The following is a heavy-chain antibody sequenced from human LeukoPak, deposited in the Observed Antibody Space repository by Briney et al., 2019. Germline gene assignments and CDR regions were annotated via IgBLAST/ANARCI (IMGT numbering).Heavy chain of an antibody. CDR2: INPSGGST. D-gene: IGHD4-17*01. CDR1: GYTFTSYY. CDR3: ARAPTPGPFDY. Sequence: VSVKVSCKASGYTFTSYYMHWVRQAPGQGLEWMGIINPSGGSTSYAQKFQGRVTMTRDTSTSTVYMELSSLRSEDTAVYYCARAPTPGPFDYWGQGTLVTVSS. V-gene: IGHV1-46*01. J-gene: IGHJ4*02.